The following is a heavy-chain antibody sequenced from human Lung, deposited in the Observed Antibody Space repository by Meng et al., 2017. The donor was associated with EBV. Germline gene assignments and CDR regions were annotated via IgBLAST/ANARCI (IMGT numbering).Heavy chain of an antibody. V-gene: IGHV4-39*01. CDR1: GGSIRSRSSS. D-gene: IGHD2-2*01. J-gene: IGHJ5*02. CDR2: TYYSGSS. Sequence: GQGRVKPSETRALTVTVSGGSIRSRSSSWGWVRQPPGKGLEWIGSTYYSGSSYYHPSLKSRVTISADTSKNQFSLKLSSVTAPDTAVYYCARHSYHSCFDPWGQGTLVTVSS. CDR3: ARHSYHSCFDP.